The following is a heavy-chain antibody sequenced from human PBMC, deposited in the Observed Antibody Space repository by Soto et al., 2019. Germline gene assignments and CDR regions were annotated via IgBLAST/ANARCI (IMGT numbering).Heavy chain of an antibody. D-gene: IGHD3-10*01. V-gene: IGHV4-34*01. CDR2: INHSGST. CDR3: ARGSVGPKYPRN. J-gene: IGHJ4*02. Sequence: XXXQXXGAGLXKPSETLSLTCAVYGGSFXXXXXXXXRQPPGKGLEWIGEINHSGSTTYNPSLXXXXXXXXXXXXXXXXXXXXXVTAADTAVYYCARGSVGPKYPRNWGQGTLVTVSS. CDR1: GGSFXXXX.